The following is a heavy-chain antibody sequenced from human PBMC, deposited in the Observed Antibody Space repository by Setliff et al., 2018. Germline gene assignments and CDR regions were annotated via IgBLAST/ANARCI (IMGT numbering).Heavy chain of an antibody. J-gene: IGHJ4*02. CDR2: INPSGGYT. CDR3: ARGLIVLPGPSGDMGYFDY. CDR1: GHTFTSYF. V-gene: IGHV1-46*01. D-gene: IGHD2-8*01. Sequence: GASVKVSCKASGHTFTSYFMQWVRQAPGQGLEWMGMINPSGGYTIYAQKFQGRVTMTRDTSTSTVYLELSSLRSEDTAVYYCARGLIVLPGPSGDMGYFDYWGQGTLGTVS.